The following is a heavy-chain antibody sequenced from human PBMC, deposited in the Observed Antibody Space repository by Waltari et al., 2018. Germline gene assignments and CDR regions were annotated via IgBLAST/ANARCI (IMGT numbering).Heavy chain of an antibody. V-gene: IGHV3-74*01. J-gene: IGHJ4*02. Sequence: WMHWVRQVPGKGLVWVSRISADVRVANYADSVQGRFTVSRDNALNTLYLQMDSLRVEDTAVSSFARHLHYWGPGSLVTVSS. CDR2: ISADVRVA. CDR3: ARHLHY. CDR1: W.